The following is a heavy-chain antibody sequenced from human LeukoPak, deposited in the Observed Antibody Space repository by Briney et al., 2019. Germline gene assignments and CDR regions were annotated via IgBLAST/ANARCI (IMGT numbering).Heavy chain of an antibody. CDR3: ARGFDYDNSGYFPDY. V-gene: IGHV1-18*01. CDR1: GYTFTNYA. CDR2: ISAYDGNT. J-gene: IGHJ4*02. D-gene: IGHD3-22*01. Sequence: ASVKVSCKASGYTFTNYAINWVRQAPGEGLVWMGWISAYDGNTNFAQKLQGRITMTTDTSTTTAYMELRSLRSDDTAVYYCARGFDYDNSGYFPDYWGQGTLVTVSS.